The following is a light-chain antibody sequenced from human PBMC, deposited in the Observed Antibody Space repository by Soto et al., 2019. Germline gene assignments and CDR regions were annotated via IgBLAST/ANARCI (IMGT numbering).Light chain of an antibody. Sequence: IQVTTSASAVSAYVEDRVTSTCRASQDISSYLAWYQQKPGTAPKLLIYAASTLQRGVPSRFSGSGSGTDFTLTICILQPEDFSTYYCQQLNSHPLTSGGGIKVDIK. CDR2: AAS. CDR3: QQLNSHPLT. V-gene: IGKV1-9*01. CDR1: QDISSY. J-gene: IGKJ4*01.